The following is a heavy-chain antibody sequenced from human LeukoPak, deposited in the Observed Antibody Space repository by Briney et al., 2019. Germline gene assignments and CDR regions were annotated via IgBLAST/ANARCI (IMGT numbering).Heavy chain of an antibody. CDR2: ISYDGSNK. CDR3: ARANLYSTEIVGATPYYFDY. CDR1: GFTFSSYA. J-gene: IGHJ4*02. V-gene: IGHV3-30*04. D-gene: IGHD1-26*01. Sequence: GGSLRLSCAASGFTFSSYAMHWVRQAPGKGLEWVAVISYDGSNKYYADSVKGRFTISRDNSKNTLYLQMNSLRAEDTAVYYCARANLYSTEIVGATPYYFDYWGQGTLVTVSS.